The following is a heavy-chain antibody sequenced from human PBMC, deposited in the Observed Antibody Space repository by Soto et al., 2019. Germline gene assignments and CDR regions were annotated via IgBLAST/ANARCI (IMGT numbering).Heavy chain of an antibody. Sequence: VQSGAEVKKPGASVKVSCKASGYTFYSHSISWVRQAPGQGLEWMGRISADNSNTKYAQKFRGRVTMTTDTSTSTVYMELRNLRSDDTAVYYCARCIQQDYYYGMDVWGQGTTVTVSS. CDR1: GYTFYSHS. D-gene: IGHD5-18*01. J-gene: IGHJ6*02. CDR2: ISADNSNT. CDR3: ARCIQQDYYYGMDV. V-gene: IGHV1-18*01.